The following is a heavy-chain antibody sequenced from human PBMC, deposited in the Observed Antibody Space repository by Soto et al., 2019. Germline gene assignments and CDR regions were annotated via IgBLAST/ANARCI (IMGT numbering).Heavy chain of an antibody. V-gene: IGHV3-15*07. CDR3: TTVPSLDYDGGNSLVRWSNWFDP. J-gene: IGHJ5*02. D-gene: IGHD2-21*02. CDR1: GFTFSNAW. Sequence: EVQLVESGGGLVKPGGSLRLSCAASGFTFSNAWMNWVRQAPGKGLEWVGRIKSKTDGGTTDYAAPVKGSFTISRDDSKNTLYLQMNSLKSEDTAVYYCTTVPSLDYDGGNSLVRWSNWFDPWGQGTLVTVSS. CDR2: IKSKTDGGTT.